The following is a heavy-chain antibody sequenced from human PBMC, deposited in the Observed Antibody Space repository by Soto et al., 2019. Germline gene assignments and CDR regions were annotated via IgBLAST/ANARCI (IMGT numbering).Heavy chain of an antibody. CDR1: RDGLRCIS. D-gene: IGHD6-13*01. V-gene: IGHV1-69*13. Sequence: PAQGSWKDSRDGLRCISSCWPRQEEGKGLEWMGRIIPIFDSTNYAQEFQGRVTITADESTNTAYMELNSLRSEDTAIYYCANGGKVAADYYGMDVWAQGTSVTVSS. CDR2: IIPIFDST. CDR3: ANGGKVAADYYGMDV. J-gene: IGHJ6*01.